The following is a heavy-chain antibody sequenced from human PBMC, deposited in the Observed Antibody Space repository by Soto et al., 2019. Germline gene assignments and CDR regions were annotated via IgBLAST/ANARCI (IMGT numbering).Heavy chain of an antibody. V-gene: IGHV4-30-2*01. CDR2: IYHSGST. CDR1: GGSISSGGYS. J-gene: IGHJ4*02. D-gene: IGHD3-10*01. CDR3: ARSGSGSFPYYFDY. Sequence: PSETLSLTCAVSGGSISSGGYSWSWIRQPPGKGLEWIGYIYHSGSTYYNPSLKSRVTISVDRSKNQFSLKLSSVTAADTAVDYCARSGSGSFPYYFDYWGQGTLVTVSS.